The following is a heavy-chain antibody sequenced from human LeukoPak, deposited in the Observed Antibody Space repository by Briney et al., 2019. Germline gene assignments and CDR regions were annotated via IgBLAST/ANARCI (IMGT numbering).Heavy chain of an antibody. J-gene: IGHJ5*02. Sequence: GGPLRPSCAASGFTFRSYWMYWVRQAPGKGLVGVSRIDSGRSSTIYADSVKGRFTISRDNAKNMLYLQMNSLRVEDTAVYYCARDTGTWGQGALVTVSS. D-gene: IGHD3-10*01. V-gene: IGHV3-74*01. CDR1: GFTFRSYW. CDR3: ARDTGT. CDR2: IDSGRSST.